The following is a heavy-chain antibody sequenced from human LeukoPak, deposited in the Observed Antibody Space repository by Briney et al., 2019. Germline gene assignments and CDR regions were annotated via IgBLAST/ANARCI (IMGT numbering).Heavy chain of an antibody. CDR2: ISNYNGGT. V-gene: IGHV1-18*01. D-gene: IGHD3-16*01. Sequence: ASVKVSCKASDYTFASYGISWVRQAPGQGLEWMGWISNYNGGTSFAQKVQERVTLTTDTSTSTTYMELRSLRSDDTAVYYCARDYYETSGYKYDVFDIWGQGTMVTVSS. CDR1: DYTFASYG. J-gene: IGHJ3*02. CDR3: ARDYYETSGYKYDVFDI.